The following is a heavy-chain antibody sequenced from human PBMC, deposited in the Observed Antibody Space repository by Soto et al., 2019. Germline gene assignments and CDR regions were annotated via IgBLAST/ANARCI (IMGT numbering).Heavy chain of an antibody. V-gene: IGHV3-74*01. CDR3: ARGVPGYYAVDV. J-gene: IGHJ6*02. Sequence: EVQLVESGGGLVQPGGSLRLSCVASGFISTYWMHWVRQAPGKGLVWVSRLNSDGSTINYADSVKGRFTISRDNAKNTLYLQLNSLRDEDTAVYYCARGVPGYYAVDVWGQGTTVTVSS. CDR1: GFISTYW. CDR2: LNSDGSTI.